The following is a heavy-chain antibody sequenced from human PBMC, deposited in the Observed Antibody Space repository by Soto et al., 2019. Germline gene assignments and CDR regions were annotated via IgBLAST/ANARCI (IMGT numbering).Heavy chain of an antibody. J-gene: IGHJ4*02. D-gene: IGHD3-10*01. Sequence: EVQLLESGGGLVQPGGSLRLSCAASGFTFSSYAMSWVRQAPGKGLERVSVISGSGGSTYYADSVKGRFTISRDNSKNSLQRQMTGLRAEDTAVYCGAKRGAGSYYDYWGQGTLVTVSS. CDR1: GFTFSSYA. V-gene: IGHV3-23*01. CDR3: AKRGAGSYYDY. CDR2: ISGSGGST.